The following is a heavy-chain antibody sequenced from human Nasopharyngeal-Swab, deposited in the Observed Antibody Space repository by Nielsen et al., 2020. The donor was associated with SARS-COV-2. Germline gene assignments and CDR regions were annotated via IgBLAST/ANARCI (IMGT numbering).Heavy chain of an antibody. CDR3: AREPPVSLHVFDY. CDR2: VYYSGIT. Sequence: SETLSLTCTVSGGSLTSSSYYWGWIRQRPGKGLEWIRSVYYSGITYYNPSIKSRVTLSIDTPKRQFSLRLTSVTAADTAVYYCAREPPVSLHVFDYWVQGILVTVSS. CDR1: GGSLTSSSYY. J-gene: IGHJ4*02. V-gene: IGHV4-39*02.